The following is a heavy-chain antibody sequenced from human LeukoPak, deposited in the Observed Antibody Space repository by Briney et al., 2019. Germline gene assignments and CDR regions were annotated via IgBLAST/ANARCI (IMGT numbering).Heavy chain of an antibody. CDR3: ARDLAGDGALHFDY. D-gene: IGHD4/OR15-4a*01. Sequence: GASVKVSCKASGYTFTGYYMRWVRQAPGQGLEWMGWINPSSGGTNYAQKFQGRVTVTRDTSISTAYMELSRLRSDDTAVYYCARDLAGDGALHFDYWGQGTLVTVSS. CDR1: GYTFTGYY. J-gene: IGHJ4*02. CDR2: INPSSGGT. V-gene: IGHV1-2*02.